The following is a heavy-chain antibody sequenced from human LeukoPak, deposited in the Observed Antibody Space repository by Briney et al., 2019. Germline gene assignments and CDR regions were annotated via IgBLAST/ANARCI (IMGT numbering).Heavy chain of an antibody. CDR3: ARDSEGDYYDSSGYYAPQSY. D-gene: IGHD3-22*01. CDR1: GYTFTSYD. V-gene: IGHV1-8*01. CDR2: MNPNSGNT. J-gene: IGHJ4*02. Sequence: ASVKVSCKASGYTFTSYDINWVRQATGQGLEWMGWMNPNSGNTGYAQKFQGRVTMTRNTSISTAYMELSSLRSEDTAVYYCARDSEGDYYDSSGYYAPQSYWGQGTLVTVSS.